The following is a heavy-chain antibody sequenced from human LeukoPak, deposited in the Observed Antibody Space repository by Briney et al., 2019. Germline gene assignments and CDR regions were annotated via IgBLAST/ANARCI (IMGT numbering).Heavy chain of an antibody. CDR1: GGSISSYY. J-gene: IGHJ4*02. CDR2: IYKIGTT. Sequence: SETLSLTCAVSGGSISSYYWSWIRQSPGKGLEWIGHIYKIGTTNYNPSLKSRLTISADTSKNQFSLQLRSVTAADTAVYYCVIGVGWQPDYWGQGTLVTVSS. D-gene: IGHD2-15*01. V-gene: IGHV4-59*01. CDR3: VIGVGWQPDY.